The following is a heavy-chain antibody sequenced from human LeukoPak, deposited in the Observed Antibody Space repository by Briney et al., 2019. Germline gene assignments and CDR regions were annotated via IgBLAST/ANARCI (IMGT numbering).Heavy chain of an antibody. D-gene: IGHD3-22*01. CDR1: GYSISCGYY. J-gene: IGHJ4*02. Sequence: PSETLSLTCTVSGYSISCGYYWGWIRQPPGKGLAWIGSIYHSGSTYYNPSLKSRVTISVDTSKNQFSLKLSSVTAADTAVYYCARAYYYDSSGYYERWSGESKWGQGTLVTVSS. CDR3: ARAYYYDSSGYYERWSGESK. CDR2: IYHSGST. V-gene: IGHV4-38-2*02.